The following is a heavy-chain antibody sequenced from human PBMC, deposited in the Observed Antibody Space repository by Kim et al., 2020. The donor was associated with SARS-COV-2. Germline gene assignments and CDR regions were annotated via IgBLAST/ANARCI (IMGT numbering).Heavy chain of an antibody. J-gene: IGHJ2*01. V-gene: IGHV3-23*01. Sequence: GGSLRLSCAASGFTFSSNAMTWVRQAPGKGLEWVSSIRDSGTATYYGDSVKGRSTISRDNSKNTVFLQMDSLRADDTAVYYCAKDRLYWYFDLWGRGTL. CDR3: AKDRLYWYFDL. CDR1: GFTFSSNA. CDR2: IRDSGTAT.